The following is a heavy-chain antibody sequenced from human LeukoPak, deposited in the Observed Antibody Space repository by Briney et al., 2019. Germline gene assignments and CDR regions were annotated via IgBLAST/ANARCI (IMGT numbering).Heavy chain of an antibody. D-gene: IGHD6-13*01. Sequence: PGGSLRLSCAASGFTFSSCWMSWVRQAPGKGLEWVANIKQDGSEKNYVDSVKGRFTISRDNAKNSLYLQMNSLRAEDTAVYYCARGLLAAAGIDYWGQGALVTVSS. V-gene: IGHV3-7*04. CDR2: IKQDGSEK. J-gene: IGHJ4*02. CDR1: GFTFSSCW. CDR3: ARGLLAAAGIDY.